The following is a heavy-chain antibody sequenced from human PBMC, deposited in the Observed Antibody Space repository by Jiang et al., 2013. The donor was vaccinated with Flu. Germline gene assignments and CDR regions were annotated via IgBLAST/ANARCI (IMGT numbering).Heavy chain of an antibody. CDR3: AHRRPQKRITMVQGVIMNFDY. V-gene: IGHV2-5*02. Sequence: KPTQTLTLTCTFSGFSLSTSGVGVGWIRQPPGKALEWLALIYWDDDKRYSPSLKSRLTITKDTSKNQVVLTMTNMDPVDTATYYCAHRRPQKRITMVQGVIMNFDYWGQGTLVTVSS. CDR2: IYWDDDK. D-gene: IGHD3-10*01. CDR1: GFSLSTSGVG. J-gene: IGHJ4*02.